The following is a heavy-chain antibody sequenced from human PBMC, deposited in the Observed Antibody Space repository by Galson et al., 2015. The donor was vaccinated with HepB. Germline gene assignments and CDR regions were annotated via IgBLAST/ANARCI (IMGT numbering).Heavy chain of an antibody. V-gene: IGHV4-31*03. J-gene: IGHJ5*02. D-gene: IGHD3-22*01. Sequence: TLSLTCTVSVGSISSGGYYWSWIRQHPGKGLEWIGYIYYSGSTYYNPSLKSRVTISVDTSKNQFSLKLSSVTAADTAVYYCARRTSGPYYYDSSGSAGWFDPWGQGTLVTVSS. CDR3: ARRTSGPYYYDSSGSAGWFDP. CDR2: IYYSGST. CDR1: VGSISSGGYY.